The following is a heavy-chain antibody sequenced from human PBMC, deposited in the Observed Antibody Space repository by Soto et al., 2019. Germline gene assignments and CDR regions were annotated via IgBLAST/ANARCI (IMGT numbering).Heavy chain of an antibody. V-gene: IGHV1-69*13. J-gene: IGHJ4*02. CDR3: ARALRDGVVNGPYYFDY. CDR2: IIPLFGTT. D-gene: IGHD3-3*01. Sequence: SVKVSCKASGGTFSSYAISWVRQAPGQGLEWMGGIIPLFGTTDYAQKFQGRVTITADESTGTVYMELSSLRSDDTAVYYCARALRDGVVNGPYYFDYWGQGTLVTVSS. CDR1: GGTFSSYA.